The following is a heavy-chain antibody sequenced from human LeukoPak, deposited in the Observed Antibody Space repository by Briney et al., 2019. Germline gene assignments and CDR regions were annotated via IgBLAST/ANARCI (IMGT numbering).Heavy chain of an antibody. CDR1: GGSFSGYY. D-gene: IGHD6-25*01. V-gene: IGHV4-34*01. CDR2: INHSGST. Sequence: PSETLSLTCAVYGGSFSGYYWSWIRQPPGKGLEWIGEINHSGSTNYNPSLKSRVTISVDTSKNQFSLKLSSVTAADTAVYYCARVVYFRPARYLILYDALDIWGQGTMVTVSS. J-gene: IGHJ3*02. CDR3: ARVVYFRPARYLILYDALDI.